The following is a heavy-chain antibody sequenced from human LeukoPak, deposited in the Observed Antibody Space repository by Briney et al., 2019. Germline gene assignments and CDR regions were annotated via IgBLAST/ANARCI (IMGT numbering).Heavy chain of an antibody. CDR1: GGSISSRSYY. D-gene: IGHD3-3*01. V-gene: IGHV4-39*07. J-gene: IGHJ5*02. CDR3: AVQYYDFWSGYYGRFDP. Sequence: SETLSLTCNVSGGSISSRSYYWGWIRQPPGKGLEWIGSIYYSGSTYYNPSLKSRVTISVDTSKNQFSLKLSSVTAADTAVYYCAVQYYDFWSGYYGRFDPWGQGTLVTVSS. CDR2: IYYSGST.